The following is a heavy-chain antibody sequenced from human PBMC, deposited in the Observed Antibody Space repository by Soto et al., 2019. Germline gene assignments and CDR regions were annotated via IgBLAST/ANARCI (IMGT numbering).Heavy chain of an antibody. CDR1: GGSISSSSYY. CDR3: ARQPESTSYFDY. J-gene: IGHJ4*02. CDR2: VYQSGTT. Sequence: SETLSLTCTVSGGSISSSSYYWGWIRQPPGKGLEWIGNVYQSGTTRLNPSLKSRVSIFVDRSKNQFSLELNSATAADRAVYYCARQPESTSYFDYWGQGILVTVSS. V-gene: IGHV4-39*01. D-gene: IGHD2-2*01.